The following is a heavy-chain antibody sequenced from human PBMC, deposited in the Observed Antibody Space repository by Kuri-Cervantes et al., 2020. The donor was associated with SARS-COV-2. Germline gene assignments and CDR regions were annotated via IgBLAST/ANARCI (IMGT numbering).Heavy chain of an antibody. CDR2: ISGSGGST. J-gene: IGHJ4*02. Sequence: ETLSLTCAASGFTFSSYAMSWVRQAPGKGLEWVSAISGSGGSTYYADSVKGRFTISRDNAKNTLYLQMNSLRAEDTAVYYCARSIVGATTPGYWGQGTLVTVSS. CDR3: ARSIVGATTPGY. V-gene: IGHV3-23*01. D-gene: IGHD1-26*01. CDR1: GFTFSSYA.